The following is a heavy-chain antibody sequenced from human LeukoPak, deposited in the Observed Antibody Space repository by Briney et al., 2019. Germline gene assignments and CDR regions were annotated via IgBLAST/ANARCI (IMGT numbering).Heavy chain of an antibody. CDR1: GFTFSAHW. CDR3: TRAPINYCSGGSCYSGTNWFDP. D-gene: IGHD2-15*01. Sequence: GGSLRLSCAASGFTFSAHWMHWVRQAPGKGLVWISRIYNDGSSTTYAGSVKGRFTISRDNAKNMLYLQMNSLRAEDTAVYYCTRAPINYCSGGSCYSGTNWFDPWGQGTLVTVSS. J-gene: IGHJ5*02. V-gene: IGHV3-74*01. CDR2: IYNDGSST.